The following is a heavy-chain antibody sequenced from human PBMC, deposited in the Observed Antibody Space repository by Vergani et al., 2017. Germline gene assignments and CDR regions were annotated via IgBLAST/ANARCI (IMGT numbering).Heavy chain of an antibody. CDR2: ISYDGSNK. V-gene: IGHV3-30*18. J-gene: IGHJ4*02. CDR1: GFTFSSYG. Sequence: QVQLVESGGGVVQPGRSLRLSCAASGFTFSSYGMHWVRQAPGKGLEWVAVISYDGSNKYYADSVKGRFTISRDNSKNTLELQMNSLRAEDTAVYYCAKGSRPGIAVAATGYWGQGTLVTVSS. D-gene: IGHD6-19*01. CDR3: AKGSRPGIAVAATGY.